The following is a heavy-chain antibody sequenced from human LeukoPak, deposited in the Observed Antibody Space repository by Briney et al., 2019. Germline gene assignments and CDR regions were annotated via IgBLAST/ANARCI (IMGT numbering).Heavy chain of an antibody. Sequence: GGSLRLSCAASGFTFRNYWMHWVRQVPGKGREWVSRINEDATIISYADSVKGRFTISRDNARNTVSLQMRSLRAEDTAVYYCVRDLVLVWTPGDDFDHWGQGTLVTVSS. CDR2: INEDATII. V-gene: IGHV3-74*01. D-gene: IGHD2-8*02. J-gene: IGHJ4*02. CDR3: VRDLVLVWTPGDDFDH. CDR1: GFTFRNYW.